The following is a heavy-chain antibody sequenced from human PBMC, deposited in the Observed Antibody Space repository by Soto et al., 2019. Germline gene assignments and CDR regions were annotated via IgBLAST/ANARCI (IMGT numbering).Heavy chain of an antibody. CDR1: GSGFIRSG. J-gene: IGHJ6*02. D-gene: IGHD6-25*01. CDR2: IVVSSGQT. Sequence: GASVKVSCKASGSGFIRSGIQWVRQAHGQRLEWIGWIVVSSGQTNYAQKFRGRVAITRETSTATDYIELTGMTSEDTAVYFCSADRPDSGVGWRXWGQGTTVTVS. V-gene: IGHV1-58*02. CDR3: SADRPDSGVGWRX.